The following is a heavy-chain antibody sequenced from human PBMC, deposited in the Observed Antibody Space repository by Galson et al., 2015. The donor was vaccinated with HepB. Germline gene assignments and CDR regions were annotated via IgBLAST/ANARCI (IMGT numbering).Heavy chain of an antibody. Sequence: SLRLSCAASGFSFSDYHMIWVRQAPGKGLEWVSSISANSDSTQYTDSVKGRFTISRDNSKDTLYLQMSRLRAEDTAVYYCAKVVPADYGMDVWGQGTTVTVSS. CDR1: GFSFSDYH. D-gene: IGHD6-13*01. CDR3: AKVVPADYGMDV. CDR2: ISANSDST. J-gene: IGHJ6*02. V-gene: IGHV3-23*01.